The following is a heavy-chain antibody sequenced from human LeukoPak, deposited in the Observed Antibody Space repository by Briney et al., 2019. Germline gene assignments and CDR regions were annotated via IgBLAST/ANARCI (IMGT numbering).Heavy chain of an antibody. V-gene: IGHV1-2*02. Sequence: ASVKVSCKASGYTFTDYHIHWVRQAPGQGLEWMGWINPNTGGTNYAQKFQGRVAMTRDTSITTAYMDLSRLRSDDTAVYYCARDSRPRVESFDYWGQGTLVSVSS. CDR1: GYTFTDYH. D-gene: IGHD3-3*01. CDR2: INPNTGGT. J-gene: IGHJ4*02. CDR3: ARDSRPRVESFDY.